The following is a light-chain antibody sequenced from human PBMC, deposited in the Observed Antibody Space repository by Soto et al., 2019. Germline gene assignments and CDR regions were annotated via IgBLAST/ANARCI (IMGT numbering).Light chain of an antibody. Sequence: DIQMTQSPSSLSASVGDRVTITCRASQSISNYLNWSQQKPGKAPKLLIYAASSLQGGVPSRFSGSGSGTDFTLTISRLEPEDFAVYYCQQYGSSHGFTFGPGTKVDIK. CDR3: QQYGSSHGFT. CDR2: AAS. CDR1: QSISNY. V-gene: IGKV1-39*01. J-gene: IGKJ3*01.